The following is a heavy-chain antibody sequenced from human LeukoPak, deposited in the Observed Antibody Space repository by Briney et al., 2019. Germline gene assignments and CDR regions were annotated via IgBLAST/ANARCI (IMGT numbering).Heavy chain of an antibody. J-gene: IGHJ3*02. D-gene: IGHD3-22*01. Sequence: SVKVSCKASGGTFSSYAISWVRQAPRQGLEWMGGIIPIFGTANYAQKFQGRVTITADESTSTAYMELSSLRSEDTAVYYCAGPDYYDSSGYDAFDIWGQGTMVTVSS. V-gene: IGHV1-69*01. CDR3: AGPDYYDSSGYDAFDI. CDR2: IIPIFGTA. CDR1: GGTFSSYA.